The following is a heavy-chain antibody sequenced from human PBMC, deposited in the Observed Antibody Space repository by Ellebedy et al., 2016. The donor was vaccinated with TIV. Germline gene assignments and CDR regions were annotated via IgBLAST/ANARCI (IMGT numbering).Heavy chain of an antibody. CDR3: AKGRVYYDFWSGSPNWFDP. CDR1: GGSFSGYY. J-gene: IGHJ5*02. CDR2: VNHRGST. Sequence: SETLSLTCALYGGSFSGYYWSWIRQPPGKRLEWIGEVNHRGSTNYNPSLKSRVTISVHTSSDHFSLKLNSVTAADTAVYYCAKGRVYYDFWSGSPNWFDPWGQGTLVTVSS. V-gene: IGHV4-34*01. D-gene: IGHD3-3*01.